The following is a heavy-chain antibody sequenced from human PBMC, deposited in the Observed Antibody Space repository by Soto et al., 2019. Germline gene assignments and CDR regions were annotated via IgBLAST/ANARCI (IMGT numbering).Heavy chain of an antibody. CDR3: ARCVAGTGFDL. V-gene: IGHV6-1*01. J-gene: IGHJ4*02. CDR2: TYYRSNWRH. CDR1: GDSVSSNTAA. D-gene: IGHD6-19*01. Sequence: SQTLSLTCAISGDSVSSNTAAWNWIRSSPSRGLEWLGRTYYRSNWRHDYAVSVKSRITVNPDTYKNHFSLQLNSVTPDDTAVYCCARCVAGTGFDLLGQRTLVSVCS.